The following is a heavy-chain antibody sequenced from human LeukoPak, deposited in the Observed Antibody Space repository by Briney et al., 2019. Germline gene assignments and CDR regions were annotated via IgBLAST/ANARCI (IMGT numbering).Heavy chain of an antibody. CDR2: IDNRGNT. J-gene: IGHJ3*02. CDR1: GGSIESGDSF. V-gene: IGHV4-30-4*08. Sequence: SETLSLTCNVSGGSIESGDSFWGWIRQSPGKGLEWMGHIDNRGNTYYSPTLKSRLTISIDTSRNQFSLHLTSVTAADTAVYYCARDRMITFGGVIVRGDAFDIWGQGTMVTVSS. CDR3: ARDRMITFGGVIVRGDAFDI. D-gene: IGHD3-16*02.